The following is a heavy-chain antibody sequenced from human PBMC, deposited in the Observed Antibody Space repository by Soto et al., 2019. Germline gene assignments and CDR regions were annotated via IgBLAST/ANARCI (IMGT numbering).Heavy chain of an antibody. J-gene: IGHJ3*02. Sequence: QLQLQESSPGLAKPSETLSLTCTVSGGSISSSSYFWDWIRQPPGKALEWIGSIYYSGNTYYNPSLKSRVTVYVDRSKNQFSLKLSSVTAADTALYYCARRMKDSSSAGGFDIWGQGTMVTVSS. D-gene: IGHD3-22*01. CDR3: ARRMKDSSSAGGFDI. CDR1: GGSISSSSYF. CDR2: IYYSGNT. V-gene: IGHV4-39*01.